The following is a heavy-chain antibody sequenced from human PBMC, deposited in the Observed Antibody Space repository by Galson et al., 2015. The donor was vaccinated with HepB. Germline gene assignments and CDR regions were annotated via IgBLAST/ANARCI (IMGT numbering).Heavy chain of an antibody. CDR1: GLTFSSYG. D-gene: IGHD3-10*01. CDR3: ARGPGWWAVTGCYYGSGSSEFDY. CDR2: IWYDGSNK. V-gene: IGHV3-33*08. J-gene: IGHJ4*02. Sequence: LRLSCAASGLTFSSYGMHWVRQAPGKGLEWVAVIWYDGSNKYYADSVKGRFTISRDNSKNTLYLQMNSLRAEDTAVYYCARGPGWWAVTGCYYGSGSSEFDYWGQGTLVTVSS.